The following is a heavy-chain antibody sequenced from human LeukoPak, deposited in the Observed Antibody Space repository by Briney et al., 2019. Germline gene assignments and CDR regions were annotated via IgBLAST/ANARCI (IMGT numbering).Heavy chain of an antibody. D-gene: IGHD3-10*01. J-gene: IGHJ4*02. CDR3: ASQDTGFDY. Sequence: SETLSLTCTVSGGSISSSSYYWGWIHQPPGKGLEWVGSIYYSGSTYYNPSLKSRVTLSVDTSKNQFSLKLSSVTAADTAVYYCASQDTGFDYWGQGTLVTVSS. CDR1: GGSISSSSYY. V-gene: IGHV4-39*01. CDR2: IYYSGST.